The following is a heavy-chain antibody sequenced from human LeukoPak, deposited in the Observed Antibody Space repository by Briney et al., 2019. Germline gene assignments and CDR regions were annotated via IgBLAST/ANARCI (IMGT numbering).Heavy chain of an antibody. CDR2: VYSSGST. J-gene: IGHJ5*02. V-gene: IGHV4-59*01. CDR1: GGSISGYY. Sequence: NPSETLSLTCTVSGGSISGYYWSWIRQPPGKGLEWIGYVYSSGSTNYSPSLKGRVTISVDTSKNQFSLKLSSVTAADTAVYYCARCGRFLEWPPRFDPWGQGTLVTVSS. D-gene: IGHD3-3*01. CDR3: ARCGRFLEWPPRFDP.